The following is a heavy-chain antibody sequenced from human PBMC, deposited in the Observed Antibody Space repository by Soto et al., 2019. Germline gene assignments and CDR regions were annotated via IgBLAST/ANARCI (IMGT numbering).Heavy chain of an antibody. CDR1: GDSVSSNSAA. V-gene: IGHV6-1*01. J-gene: IGHJ6*02. CDR3: ARGYGDFSRYYYGMDV. CDR2: TYYRSKWYN. D-gene: IGHD4-17*01. Sequence: SQTLSLTCAISGDSVSSNSAAWNWIRQSPSRGLEWLGRTYYRSKWYNDYAVSVKSRITINPDTSKNQFSLQLNSATPEDTAVYYCARGYGDFSRYYYGMDVWGQGTTVTVSS.